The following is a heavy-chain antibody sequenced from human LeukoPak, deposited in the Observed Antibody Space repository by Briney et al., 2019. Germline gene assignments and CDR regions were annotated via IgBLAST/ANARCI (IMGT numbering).Heavy chain of an antibody. CDR2: ISTLGHTI. V-gene: IGHV3-11*01. CDR1: GFIFSDYY. Sequence: GGSLRLSCAASGFIFSDYYMTRIRQAPGKGLEWISYISTLGHTIYYADSVKGRFTISRDNAKNSLYLQMNNLRADDTAVYYCAYSGRFGELFDWGQGTLVTVSS. D-gene: IGHD3-10*01. CDR3: AYSGRFGELFD. J-gene: IGHJ4*02.